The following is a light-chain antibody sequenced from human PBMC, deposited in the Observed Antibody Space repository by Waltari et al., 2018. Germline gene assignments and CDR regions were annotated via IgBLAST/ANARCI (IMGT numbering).Light chain of an antibody. Sequence: YQKFPGRAPKRLISGSRNRPSGVPARFSGSKSGTSASLAITGLQAEDEADYYCQSFDSSLGGVLFGGGTQLTVL. CDR2: GSR. CDR3: QSFDSSLGGVL. V-gene: IGLV1-40*01. J-gene: IGLJ2*01.